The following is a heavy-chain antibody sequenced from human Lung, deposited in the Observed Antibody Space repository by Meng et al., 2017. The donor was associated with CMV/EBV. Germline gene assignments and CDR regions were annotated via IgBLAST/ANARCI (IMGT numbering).Heavy chain of an antibody. CDR1: RFTVSDYY. D-gene: IGHD1-1*01. Sequence: SCDAPRFTVSDYYMSWIRQGPGKGLEWVSYISSSSSYANYADSLKGRFTIFRDNAKNSMYLQMNSQRAEDKAVYYCSRDPPATGWGQGPLVTVSS. CDR2: ISSSSSYA. J-gene: IGHJ4*02. V-gene: IGHV3-11*06. CDR3: SRDPPATG.